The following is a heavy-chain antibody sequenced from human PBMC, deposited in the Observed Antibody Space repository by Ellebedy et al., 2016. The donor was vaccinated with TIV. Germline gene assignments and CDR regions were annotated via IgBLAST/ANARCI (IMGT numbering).Heavy chain of an antibody. CDR2: IGTAGDT. CDR1: GFTFSSYD. J-gene: IGHJ6*02. CDR3: ARDTGMDV. V-gene: IGHV3-13*01. Sequence: GESLKISXAASGFTFSSYDMHWVRQATGKGLEWVSAIGTAGDTYYPGSVKGRFTISRENAKNSLYLQMNSLRAEDTAVYYCARDTGMDVWGQGTTVTVSS.